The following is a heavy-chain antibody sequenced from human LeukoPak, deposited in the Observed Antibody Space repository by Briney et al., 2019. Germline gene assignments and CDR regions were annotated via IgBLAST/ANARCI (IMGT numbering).Heavy chain of an antibody. V-gene: IGHV4-30-2*01. D-gene: IGHD1-26*01. CDR1: GGSISSGGYS. Sequence: SETLSLTCAVSGGSISSGGYSWSWIRQPPGKGLEWIGYIYHSGSTYYNPSLKSRVTISVDKSKNQFSLKLSSVTAADTAVYYCARDSPGSYYFDYWGQGTLVTVSS. J-gene: IGHJ4*02. CDR3: ARDSPGSYYFDY. CDR2: IYHSGST.